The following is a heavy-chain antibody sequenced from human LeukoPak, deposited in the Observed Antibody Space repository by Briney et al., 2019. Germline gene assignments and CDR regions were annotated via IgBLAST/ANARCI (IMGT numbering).Heavy chain of an antibody. CDR3: ARALNSGYYPHNWFDP. CDR2: INHSGST. V-gene: IGHV4-34*01. D-gene: IGHD3-22*01. CDR1: GGSFSGYY. J-gene: IGHJ5*02. Sequence: SETLSLTCAVYGGSFSGYYWSWIRQPPGKGLEWIGEINHSGSTNYNPSLKSRVTISVDTSKNQFSLKLSSVTAADTAVYYCARALNSGYYPHNWFDPWAREPWSPSPQ.